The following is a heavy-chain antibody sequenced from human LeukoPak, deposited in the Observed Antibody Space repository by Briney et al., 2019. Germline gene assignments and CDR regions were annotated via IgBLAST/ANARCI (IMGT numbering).Heavy chain of an antibody. J-gene: IGHJ3*02. CDR1: GYTLTELS. V-gene: IGHV1-24*01. CDR2: FDPEDGET. CDR3: ATAIRITIYPILPSDAFYI. Sequence: ASVKVSCKVSGYTLTELSMHWVRQAPGKGLEWMGGFDPEDGETIYAQKFQGRVTMTEDTSTDTAYMELSSLRSEDTAVYYCATAIRITIYPILPSDAFYIWGQGTMVTVPS. D-gene: IGHD3-9*01.